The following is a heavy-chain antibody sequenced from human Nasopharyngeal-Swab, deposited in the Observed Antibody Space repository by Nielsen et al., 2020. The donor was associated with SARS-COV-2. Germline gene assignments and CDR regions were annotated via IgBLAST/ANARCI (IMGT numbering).Heavy chain of an antibody. D-gene: IGHD1-26*01. V-gene: IGHV3-30*14. CDR2: MSYNGSNR. CDR1: GFTFTDYT. CDR3: ARGSRRAIVGATAY. J-gene: IGHJ4*02. Sequence: GGSLRLSCAASGFTFTDYTMHWVRQPPGQGLEWVAIMSYNGSNRYYADSVKGRFTFSRDNSKNTLYLQMTSLGAEDTAVYYCARGSRRAIVGATAYWGQGTLVTVSS.